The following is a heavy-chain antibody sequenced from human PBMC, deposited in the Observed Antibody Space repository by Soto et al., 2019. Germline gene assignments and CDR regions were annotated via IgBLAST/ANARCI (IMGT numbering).Heavy chain of an antibody. V-gene: IGHV4-59*07. Sequence: PSDSPSLTCAVCGGSISIYYWTWIRKPPGKGLEWIGYIYYSGSTNYNPSLKSRVTISVDTSKNQFSLKLSSVTAADTAVYYCARAPRGNYGYPSYFDYWGQGTLVTVSS. CDR1: GGSISIYY. CDR3: ARAPRGNYGYPSYFDY. J-gene: IGHJ4*02. D-gene: IGHD3-10*01. CDR2: IYYSGST.